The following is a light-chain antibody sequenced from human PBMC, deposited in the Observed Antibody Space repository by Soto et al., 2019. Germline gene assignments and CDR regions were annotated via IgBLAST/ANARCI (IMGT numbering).Light chain of an antibody. CDR1: QSLSSSF. CDR2: AAS. V-gene: IGKV3-20*01. CDR3: QQYGTSPRT. Sequence: EIGLTQSPGTLSLSQGERATLSCRASQSLSSSFLAWYQQKPGQAPRLLIYAASSRATGIPDRFSGSGSGTDFTLTISRLEPEDFAVYYCQQYGTSPRTFGQGTKVDIK. J-gene: IGKJ1*01.